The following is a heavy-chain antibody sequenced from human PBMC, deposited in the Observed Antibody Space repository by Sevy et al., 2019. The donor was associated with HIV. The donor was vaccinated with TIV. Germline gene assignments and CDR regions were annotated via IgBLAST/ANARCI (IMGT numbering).Heavy chain of an antibody. J-gene: IGHJ6*02. Sequence: SETLSLTCTVSGGSMSSGSYYWTWMRQPAGKGLEWLGRIYNSGSTNYNPSLKSRLTMSVDTSKNQFSVKLSSVTATDTAVYYCARGYYDSCTGPIDYYYGLGVWGQGTTVTVSS. CDR2: IYNSGST. CDR1: GGSMSSGSYY. CDR3: ARGYYDSCTGPIDYYYGLGV. V-gene: IGHV4-61*02. D-gene: IGHD3-3*01.